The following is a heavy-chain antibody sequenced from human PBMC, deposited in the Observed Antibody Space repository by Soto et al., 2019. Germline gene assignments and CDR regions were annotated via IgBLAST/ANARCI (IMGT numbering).Heavy chain of an antibody. D-gene: IGHD3-10*01. Sequence: QVQMVESGGGVVQPGRSLRLSCAASGFPFTTYGMHWVREGPGKGLEWVAVISYDGSNKYYADSVKGRFTISRDNSKNTLDLHMNSLRSEDTALYYGVGGQYYLDYRGQGTLVTVSS. CDR3: VGGQYYLDY. J-gene: IGHJ4*02. CDR1: GFPFTTYG. CDR2: ISYDGSNK. V-gene: IGHV3-30*03.